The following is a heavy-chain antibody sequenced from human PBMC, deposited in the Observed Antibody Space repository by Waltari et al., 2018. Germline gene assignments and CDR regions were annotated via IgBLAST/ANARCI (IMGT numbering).Heavy chain of an antibody. V-gene: IGHV3-30-3*01. CDR2: ISYDGSNK. D-gene: IGHD3-10*01. J-gene: IGHJ4*02. CDR1: GFPFSSYA. CDR3: ARGGEYYYGSTGHYFDY. Sequence: QVQLVESGGGVVQPGRSLRLSCAASGFPFSSYAMHWVRQAPGKGLEWVAVISYDGSNKYYADSVKGRFTISRDNSKNTLYLQMNSLRAEDTAVYYCARGGEYYYGSTGHYFDYWGQGTLVTVSS.